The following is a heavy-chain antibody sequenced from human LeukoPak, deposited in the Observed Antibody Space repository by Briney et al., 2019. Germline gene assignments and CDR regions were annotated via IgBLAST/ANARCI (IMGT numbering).Heavy chain of an antibody. V-gene: IGHV4-59*01. CDR2: INYSGST. J-gene: IGHJ2*01. CDR1: GGSISSYY. D-gene: IGHD4-11*01. Sequence: SETLSLTCTVSGGSISSYYWSWIRQPPGKGLEWIGYINYSGSTNYNPSLKGRLTMAIDTSNNQFSLKLSSVTAADTAVYYCAGPTRLPDLWGRGTLVTVSS. CDR3: AGPTRLPDL.